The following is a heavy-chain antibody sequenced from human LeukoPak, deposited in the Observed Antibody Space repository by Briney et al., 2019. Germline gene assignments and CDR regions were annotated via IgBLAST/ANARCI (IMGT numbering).Heavy chain of an antibody. CDR1: GYSISSGYY. V-gene: IGHV4-38-2*02. J-gene: IGHJ3*02. Sequence: SETLSLTCTVSGYSISSGYYWGWIRQPPGKGLEWIGNVYHSGTTYYNSSLKSRVTISVDASKNQFSLKLSSVTAADRAIYYCTRGFSAFDIWGQGTMVTVSS. CDR2: VYHSGTT. CDR3: TRGFSAFDI. D-gene: IGHD3-3*01.